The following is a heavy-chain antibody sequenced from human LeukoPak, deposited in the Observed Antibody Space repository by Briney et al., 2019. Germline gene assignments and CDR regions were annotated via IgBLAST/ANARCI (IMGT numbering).Heavy chain of an antibody. D-gene: IGHD2-2*01. CDR2: ISGSGTNT. CDR3: AKDGRYCSSTSCYW. CDR1: GFIFSSYA. J-gene: IGHJ4*02. V-gene: IGHV3-23*01. Sequence: GGSLRLSCAASGFIFSSYAMSWVRQAPGKGLEWVSAISGSGTNTYYADSVKGRFTIPRDNSKNTLYLQINSLRAEDTAVYYCAKDGRYCSSTSCYWWGQGTLVTVSS.